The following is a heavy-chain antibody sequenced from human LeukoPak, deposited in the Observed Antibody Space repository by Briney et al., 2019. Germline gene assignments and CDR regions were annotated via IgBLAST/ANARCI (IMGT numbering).Heavy chain of an antibody. Sequence: SETLSLTCTVSGGSISSGSYYWSWIRQPAGKGLEWIGRIYTSGSTNYNPSLKSRVTISVDTSKNQFSLKLSSVTAADTAVYYCARGSDRQKTIFGVVQYYYYYMDVWGKGTTVTVSS. CDR3: ARGSDRQKTIFGVVQYYYYYMDV. D-gene: IGHD3-3*01. CDR2: IYTSGST. J-gene: IGHJ6*03. V-gene: IGHV4-61*02. CDR1: GGSISSGSYY.